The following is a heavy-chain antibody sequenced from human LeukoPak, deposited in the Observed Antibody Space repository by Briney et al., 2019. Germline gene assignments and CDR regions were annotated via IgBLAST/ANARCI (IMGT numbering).Heavy chain of an antibody. CDR3: ARGNAYNWRFDF. V-gene: IGHV4-59*01. CDR1: GGSISSYY. CDR2: TRYSGST. J-gene: IGHJ4*02. D-gene: IGHD1-1*01. Sequence: PSETLSLTCSVSGGSISSYYWNWIRQTPGKGLQWIGYTRYSGSTNYNPSLKSRVSISVDTSKNQFSLKLSSVTAADTALYYCARGNAYNWRFDFWGQGTLVTVSS.